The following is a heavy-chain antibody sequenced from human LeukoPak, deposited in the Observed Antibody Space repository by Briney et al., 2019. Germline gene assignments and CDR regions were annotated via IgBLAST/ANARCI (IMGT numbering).Heavy chain of an antibody. CDR3: AREQWLVLRDRWLHFYYYYYMDL. CDR1: GVSISSYY. Sequence: SETLSLTCTVSGVSISSYYWSWIRQPAGKGLEWIGRIYTSGSTNYNPSLKSRVTMSVDTSKNQFSLKLSSVTAADQAVYYCAREQWLVLRDRWLHFYYYYYMDLWGKGTTVTVSS. CDR2: IYTSGST. D-gene: IGHD6-19*01. V-gene: IGHV4-4*07. J-gene: IGHJ6*03.